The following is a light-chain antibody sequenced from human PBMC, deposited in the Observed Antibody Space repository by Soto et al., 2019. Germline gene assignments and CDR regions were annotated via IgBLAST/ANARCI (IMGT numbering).Light chain of an antibody. CDR2: DAS. Sequence: DIQLTQSPSTLSASVGDRVTLTCRASQSINTWLAWYQQKPGKAPSLLIYDASSLESGVPSRFSGRGAGTEFTLIISSLQPEDCATYFCQEYSSKFRTFGHGTKVEI. CDR1: QSINTW. CDR3: QEYSSKFRT. J-gene: IGKJ1*01. V-gene: IGKV1-5*01.